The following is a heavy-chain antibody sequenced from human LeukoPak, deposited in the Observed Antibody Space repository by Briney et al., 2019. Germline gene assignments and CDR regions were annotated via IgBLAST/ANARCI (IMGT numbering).Heavy chain of an antibody. Sequence: PSETLSLTCTVSGGSVSSGSHYWSWIRQPPGKRLEWIGYINDSGSTSYNPSLKTRVTISVDTFQNQFSLKLTSVTAADTAVYYCARAVVLYYFDYWGQGTLVTVSS. CDR1: GGSVSSGSHY. CDR2: INDSGST. CDR3: ARAVVLYYFDY. J-gene: IGHJ4*02. V-gene: IGHV4-61*01. D-gene: IGHD3-22*01.